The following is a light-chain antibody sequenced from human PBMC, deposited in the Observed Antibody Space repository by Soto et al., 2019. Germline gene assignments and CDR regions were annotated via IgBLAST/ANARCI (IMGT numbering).Light chain of an antibody. CDR1: QSISSY. Sequence: DLQMTQFPSSLSASVGDRVTITCRASQSISSYLNWYQQKPGKAPKLLIYAASSLQSGVPSRFGGSGSGTDFTLTISSLQPEDFATYYCQQNYNAPWTFGQGTRVDIK. CDR3: QQNYNAPWT. J-gene: IGKJ1*01. CDR2: AAS. V-gene: IGKV1-39*01.